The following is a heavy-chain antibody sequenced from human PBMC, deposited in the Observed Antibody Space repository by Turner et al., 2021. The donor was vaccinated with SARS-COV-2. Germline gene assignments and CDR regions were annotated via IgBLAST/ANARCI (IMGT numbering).Heavy chain of an antibody. CDR3: ARDPNAGYYYMDV. CDR2: IWYDGSKK. D-gene: IGHD2-8*01. J-gene: IGHJ6*03. CDR1: GFTFSSYG. Sequence: QLQLVESGGGVVQPGRSLRLSCAASGFTFSSYGMHWVRQAPGKGLEWVAVIWYDGSKKYYADSVKGRFTISRDNSKNTLYLQMNSLTAEDTAVYYCARDPNAGYYYMDVWGKGTTVTVSS. V-gene: IGHV3-33*01.